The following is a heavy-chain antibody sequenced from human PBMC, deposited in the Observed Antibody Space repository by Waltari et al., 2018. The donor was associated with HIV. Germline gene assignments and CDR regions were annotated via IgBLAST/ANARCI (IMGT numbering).Heavy chain of an antibody. J-gene: IGHJ4*02. CDR1: GTPLTGDY. D-gene: IGHD3-3*01. CDR2: INPNSGDT. V-gene: IGHV1-2*02. Sequence: QVHLVQSGSEVKKPGASVRVPCKTSGTPLTGDYLHWVRQAPEKGLEWMGWINPNSGDTKYAQKFHGRVTLTWDMSIRTVYMEMASLRSDDTAVYYCANDDFTHIHQWGQGTLVTVSS. CDR3: ANDDFTHIHQ.